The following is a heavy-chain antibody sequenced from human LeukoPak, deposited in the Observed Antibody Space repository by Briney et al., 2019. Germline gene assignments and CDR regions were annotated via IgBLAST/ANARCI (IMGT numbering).Heavy chain of an antibody. J-gene: IGHJ4*02. V-gene: IGHV6-1*01. D-gene: IGHD6-19*01. CDR1: GDRISNNSAA. CDR3: ARVGSGWQKGFDY. CDR2: TYYRCKWYH. Sequence: SQTLSLTCAICGDRISNNSAAWIWIRQSPSRGLEWLGRTYYRCKWYHGYAVSVTSRIIINPDTSKNQCSLQLHSVTPEDTAVYYCARVGSGWQKGFDYWGQGTLVTVSS.